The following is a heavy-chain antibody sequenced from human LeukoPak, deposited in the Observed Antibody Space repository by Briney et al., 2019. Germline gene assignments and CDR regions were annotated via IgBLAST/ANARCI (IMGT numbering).Heavy chain of an antibody. CDR2: ISYDGSNK. J-gene: IGHJ6*02. CDR1: GFTFSSYG. D-gene: IGHD1-26*01. V-gene: IGHV3-30*18. Sequence: GGSLRLSCAASGFTFSSYGMHWVRQAPGKGLEWVAVISYDGSNKYYADSVKGRFTISRDNSKNTLYLQMNSLRAEDTAVYYCAKDSGSRSDYYYYYGMDVWGQGTTVTVSS. CDR3: AKDSGSRSDYYYYYGMDV.